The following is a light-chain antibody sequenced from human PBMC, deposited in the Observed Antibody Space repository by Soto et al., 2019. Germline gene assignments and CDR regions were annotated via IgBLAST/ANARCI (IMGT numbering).Light chain of an antibody. V-gene: IGKV1-16*01. CDR3: QHYKNYPLT. CDR2: AIS. CDR1: QDISNS. Sequence: DIQMTQSPSSVSASVGDRVTITCRASQDISNSLMWFQQKAGQAPKSLIYAISSLQSGVPSRFSGSGSRTDFTLTITSLQPEDVATYYCQHYKNYPLTFGGGTKVEIK. J-gene: IGKJ4*01.